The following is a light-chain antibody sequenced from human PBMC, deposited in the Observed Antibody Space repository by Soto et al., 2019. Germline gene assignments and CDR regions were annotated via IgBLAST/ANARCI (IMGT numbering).Light chain of an antibody. CDR3: HQYGDSPPT. Sequence: ETVLTQSPGTLSLSPGERATLSCRASQSIISDFLAWYQHKPGQAPRLLIYGASNRATGIPDRFTGSGSGTDFTLTITRLEPEDFALYFCHQYGDSPPTFGPGTNLDIK. CDR2: GAS. J-gene: IGKJ1*01. CDR1: QSIISDF. V-gene: IGKV3-20*01.